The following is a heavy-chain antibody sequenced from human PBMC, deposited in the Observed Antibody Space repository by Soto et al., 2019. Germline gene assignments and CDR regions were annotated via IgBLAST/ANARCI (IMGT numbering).Heavy chain of an antibody. J-gene: IGHJ4*02. V-gene: IGHV4-59*08. CDR3: ARQGFYNESSGHPNAIFDF. D-gene: IGHD3-22*01. Sequence: QVQLQESGPGLVRPSGTLYLTCTVSGGSIRSYYWSWIRQSPGKGLEWIGSIFYRGSTNYNPTPKRQVNISVDSSKSQFTLNLKSVTAADTAVYYCARQGFYNESSGHPNAIFDFRGQGAMVTVSS. CDR1: GGSIRSYY. CDR2: IFYRGST.